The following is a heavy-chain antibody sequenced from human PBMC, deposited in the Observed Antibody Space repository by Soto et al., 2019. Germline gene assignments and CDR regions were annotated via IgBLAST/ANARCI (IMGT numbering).Heavy chain of an antibody. CDR1: GFTFSSYG. J-gene: IGHJ6*03. D-gene: IGHD3-3*01. CDR3: ANYLDYDFWSTYSGNDYMDV. V-gene: IGHV3-30*18. CDR2: ISYDGSNK. Sequence: GGSLRLSCAASGFTFSSYGMHWVRQAPGKGLEWVAVISYDGSNKYYADSVKGRFTISRDNSKNTLYLQMNSLRAEDTAVYYCANYLDYDFWSTYSGNDYMDVWGKGTTVTVSS.